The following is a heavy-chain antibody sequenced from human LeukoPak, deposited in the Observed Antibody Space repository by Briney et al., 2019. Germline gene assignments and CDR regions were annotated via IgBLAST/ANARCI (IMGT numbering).Heavy chain of an antibody. CDR2: ISGNGGRT. V-gene: IGHV3-23*01. D-gene: IGHD4-17*01. CDR1: GFTFSLYT. CDR3: AKDQEVGVTTYYFGY. J-gene: IGHJ4*02. Sequence: PGGSLRLSCAASGFTFSLYTVSWVRQAPGKGLEWVSGISGNGGRTYYADSVKGRFTISRDNSKNTLNLQLNSLSAEDTALYYCAKDQEVGVTTYYFGYWGQGTLVTVSS.